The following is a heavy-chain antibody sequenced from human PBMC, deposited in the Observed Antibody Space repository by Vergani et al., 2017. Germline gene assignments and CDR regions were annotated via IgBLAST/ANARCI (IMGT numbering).Heavy chain of an antibody. CDR1: GFTFSSYA. V-gene: IGHV3-30-3*01. D-gene: IGHD6-13*01. Sequence: QVQLVGSGGGVVQPGRSLRLSCAASGFTFSSYAMHWVRQAPGKGLEWVAVISYDGSNKYYADSVKGRFTISRDNSKNTLYLQMNSLRAEDTAVYYCASESEGKSRRNAFDIWGQGTMVTVSS. CDR2: ISYDGSNK. J-gene: IGHJ3*02. CDR3: ASESEGKSRRNAFDI.